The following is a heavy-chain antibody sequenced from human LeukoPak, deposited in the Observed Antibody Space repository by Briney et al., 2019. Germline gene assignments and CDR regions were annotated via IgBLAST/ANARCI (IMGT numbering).Heavy chain of an antibody. CDR2: ISHSGRST. D-gene: IGHD6-19*01. V-gene: IGHV3-23*01. Sequence: GGSLRLSCAASGFIFSDFDRSWVRQAPGKGLEWVSAISHSGRSTYYADSVKGRFTISRDNSKNTLYLEMNSLRADDTAVYYCAKAVAVALDYWGQGTLVTVS. CDR1: GFIFSDFD. J-gene: IGHJ4*02. CDR3: AKAVAVALDY.